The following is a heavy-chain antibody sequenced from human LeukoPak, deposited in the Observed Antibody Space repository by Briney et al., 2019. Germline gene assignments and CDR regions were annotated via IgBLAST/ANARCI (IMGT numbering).Heavy chain of an antibody. CDR3: ARVISGYDSDCFDY. Sequence: PSETLSLTCTVSGGSISSYYWSWIRQPPGKGLEWIGYIYYSGSTNYNPSLKSRVTISVDTSKNQFSLKLSSVTAADTAVYYCARVISGYDSDCFDYWGQGTLVTVSS. CDR1: GGSISSYY. J-gene: IGHJ4*02. V-gene: IGHV4-59*01. D-gene: IGHD5-12*01. CDR2: IYYSGST.